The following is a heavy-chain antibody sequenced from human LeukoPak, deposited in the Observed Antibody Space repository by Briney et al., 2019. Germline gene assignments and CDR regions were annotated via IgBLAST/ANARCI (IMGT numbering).Heavy chain of an antibody. J-gene: IGHJ3*02. CDR1: GGSISSYY. Sequence: PSETLSLTCTVSGGSISSYYWSWIRQPPGKGLEWIGYIYYSGSTNYNPSLKSRVTISVDTSKNQFSLKLSSVTAADTAVYYCARDRETWSTIFGVDAFDIWGQGTMVTVSS. V-gene: IGHV4-59*12. CDR3: ARDRETWSTIFGVDAFDI. D-gene: IGHD3-3*01. CDR2: IYYSGST.